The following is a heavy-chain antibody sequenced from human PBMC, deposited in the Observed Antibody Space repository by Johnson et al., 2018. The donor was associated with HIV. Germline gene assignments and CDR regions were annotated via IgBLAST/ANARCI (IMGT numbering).Heavy chain of an antibody. V-gene: IGHV3-64*04. CDR2: ISGSGGST. Sequence: QVLLVESGGGVVQPGRSLRLSCAASGFTLSDSALHWVRQAPGKGLEWVSAISGSGGSTYYADSVKGRFTISRDNSKNTLYLQMNSLRAEDTAVYYCASWGVGSSWNHDAFDIWGQGTMVTVSS. CDR1: GFTLSDSA. J-gene: IGHJ3*02. CDR3: ASWGVGSSWNHDAFDI. D-gene: IGHD6-13*01.